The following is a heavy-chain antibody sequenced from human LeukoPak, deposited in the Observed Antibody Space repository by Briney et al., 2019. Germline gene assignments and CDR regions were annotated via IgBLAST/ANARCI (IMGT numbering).Heavy chain of an antibody. CDR3: AREPSALGYYYDSSGYYDYFDY. J-gene: IGHJ4*02. Sequence: ASVKVSCKASGYTFTSYGISWVRQAPGQGLEWMGWISAYNGNTNYAQKLQGRVTMTTDASTSTAYMELRSLRSDVTAVYYCAREPSALGYYYDSSGYYDYFDYWGQGTLVTVSS. CDR2: ISAYNGNT. D-gene: IGHD3-22*01. V-gene: IGHV1-18*01. CDR1: GYTFTSYG.